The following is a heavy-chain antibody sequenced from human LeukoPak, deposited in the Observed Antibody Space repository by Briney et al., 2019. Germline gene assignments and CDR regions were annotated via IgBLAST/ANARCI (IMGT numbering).Heavy chain of an antibody. CDR2: IYYSGST. J-gene: IGHJ5*02. CDR3: ARGSYDISGYYYGSWFDP. V-gene: IGHV4-59*01. Sequence: PSETLSLTCTVSGGSISSYYWSWIRQPPGKGLEWIGYIYYSGSTSYNPSLKSRVTISVDTSKNQFSLKLSSVTAADTAVYYCARGSYDISGYYYGSWFDPWRQGTLVTVSS. D-gene: IGHD3-22*01. CDR1: GGSISSYY.